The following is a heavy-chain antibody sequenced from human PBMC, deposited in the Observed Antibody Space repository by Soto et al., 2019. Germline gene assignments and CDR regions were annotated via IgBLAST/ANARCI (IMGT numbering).Heavy chain of an antibody. J-gene: IGHJ4*02. D-gene: IGHD4-17*01. CDR3: AYRLAASNYGNYETINSFDY. Sequence: QITLKESGPTLVKPTQTLTLTCTFSGFSLSTSGVGVGWIRQPPGKALECLALIYWDDDKRYSTSLKSRLTITKDTSKNRVALTMTNTDPVDTATYYCAYRLAASNYGNYETINSFDYWGQATPVTVSS. CDR1: GFSLSTSGVG. CDR2: IYWDDDK. V-gene: IGHV2-5*02.